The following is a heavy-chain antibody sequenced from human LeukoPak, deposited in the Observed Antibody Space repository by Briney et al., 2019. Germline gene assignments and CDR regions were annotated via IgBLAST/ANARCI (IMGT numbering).Heavy chain of an antibody. CDR1: GFTFNNFG. V-gene: IGHV3-33*08. D-gene: IGHD5-18*01. J-gene: IGHJ3*02. Sequence: GGSLRLSCAASGFTFNNFGMHWVRQAPGKGLEWVAVIWYDGSNEYYADYVKGRFSVSRDNSNNTVSLQMSSLRAEDTAVYYCANPLDTAMVIDAFDIWGQGTMVTVSS. CDR2: IWYDGSNE. CDR3: ANPLDTAMVIDAFDI.